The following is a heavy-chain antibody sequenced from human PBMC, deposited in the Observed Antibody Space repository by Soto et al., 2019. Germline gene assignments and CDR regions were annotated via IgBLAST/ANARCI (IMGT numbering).Heavy chain of an antibody. D-gene: IGHD3-16*01. V-gene: IGHV1-69*06. Sequence: QVQLVQSGAEMRKPGSSLRVSCKASGGTFSDFAFSWVRQAPGQGLEWMGGIVPRFGSPNYAQKFGGRVTISADTSTSTDYMEVSSLRFDDTAVYFCARDRIQLRLGKYSFNGMDVWGQWTTITVSS. CDR3: ARDRIQLRLGKYSFNGMDV. CDR2: IVPRFGSP. CDR1: GGTFSDFA. J-gene: IGHJ6*02.